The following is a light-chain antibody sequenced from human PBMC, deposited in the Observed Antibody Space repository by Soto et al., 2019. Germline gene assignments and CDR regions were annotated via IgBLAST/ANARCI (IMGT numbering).Light chain of an antibody. J-gene: IGKJ2*01. CDR3: QQYNNWYA. Sequence: EIVMTQSPATLSVSPGERATLSCRASQSVNSNLAWYQQKPGQAPRLLIYHASTRATGIPARFSGSGSGTEFTLTISSLRSEDFAFYYCQQYNNWYAFGQGTKVDIK. V-gene: IGKV3-15*01. CDR2: HAS. CDR1: QSVNSN.